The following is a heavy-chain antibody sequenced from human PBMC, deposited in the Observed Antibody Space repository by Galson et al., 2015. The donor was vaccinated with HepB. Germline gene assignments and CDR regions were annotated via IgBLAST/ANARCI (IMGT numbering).Heavy chain of an antibody. CDR1: GFTFSSYS. V-gene: IGHV3-30-3*01. CDR2: TSYDGINK. CDR3: ARDFLESTQSNWFDP. Sequence: SLRLSCAASGFTFSSYSMHWVRQAPGKGLEWVAVTSYDGINKYYTDSVKGRFTISRDNPKNTLYLQMNNLRAEDTAVYYCARDFLESTQSNWFDPWGQGTLVTVSS. D-gene: IGHD3-3*01. J-gene: IGHJ5*02.